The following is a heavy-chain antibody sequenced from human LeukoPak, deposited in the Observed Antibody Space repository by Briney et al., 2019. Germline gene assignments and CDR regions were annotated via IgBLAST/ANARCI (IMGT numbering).Heavy chain of an antibody. V-gene: IGHV4-4*07. D-gene: IGHD2-2*01. J-gene: IGHJ4*02. CDR3: ARSYCSSTSCYDF. Sequence: PSETLSLTCPASGSPISSYYWSGIRQPAGRGLEWIGRIYTSGSTNYNPSLKSRVTMSVDTSKNQFSLKLSSVTAADTAVYYCARSYCSSTSCYDFWGQGTLVTVSS. CDR1: GSPISSYY. CDR2: IYTSGST.